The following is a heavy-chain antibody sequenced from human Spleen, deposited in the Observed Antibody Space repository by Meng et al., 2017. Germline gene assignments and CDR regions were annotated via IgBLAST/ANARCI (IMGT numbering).Heavy chain of an antibody. CDR3: ARDHGSGWYFYDIYFDY. J-gene: IGHJ4*02. V-gene: IGHV4-34*01. CDR2: INHSGST. CDR1: GGSFSDYY. Sequence: VQLQQWGAGLLKPSETLSLTCVVSGGSFSDYYWSWIRQPPGKGLEWIGEINHSGSTNYNPSLKSRVTISVDTSKNQFSLKLSSVTAADTAVYYCARDHGSGWYFYDIYFDYWGQGTLVTVSS. D-gene: IGHD6-19*01.